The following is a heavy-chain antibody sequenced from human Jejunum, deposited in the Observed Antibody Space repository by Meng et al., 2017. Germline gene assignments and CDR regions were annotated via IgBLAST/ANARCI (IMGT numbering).Heavy chain of an antibody. CDR3: ARDPRGLVSYETHTLDY. V-gene: IGHV3-48*03. J-gene: IGHJ4*02. CDR1: GFIFSSYE. CDR2: ISSSGSNI. D-gene: IGHD3-10*01. Sequence: GGSLRLSCAASGFIFSSYEMNWVRQAPGKGLEWVSYISSSGSNIYYADSVKGRFTICRENTKNSLSLQMNSLRDEDTAVYYCARDPRGLVSYETHTLDYWGQGALVTVSS.